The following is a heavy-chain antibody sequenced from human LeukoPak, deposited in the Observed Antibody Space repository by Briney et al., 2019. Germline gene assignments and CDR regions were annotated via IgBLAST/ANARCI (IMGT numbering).Heavy chain of an antibody. CDR1: GGSISTDNW. Sequence: SETLSLTCAVSGGSISTDNWWHWIRQSPGKGLEWIAEIYHNGDVHYNPSLKSRVTMSVDTSKNQFSLKVNSVTAADTATYFWAREVAAGSYRGFDYWGQGTLVTVSS. D-gene: IGHD6-19*01. CDR3: AREVAAGSYRGFDY. J-gene: IGHJ4*01. V-gene: IGHV4-4*02. CDR2: IYHNGDV.